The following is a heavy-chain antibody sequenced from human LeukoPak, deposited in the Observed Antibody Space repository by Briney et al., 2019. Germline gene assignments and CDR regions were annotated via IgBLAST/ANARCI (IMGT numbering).Heavy chain of an antibody. V-gene: IGHV5-10-1*01. D-gene: IGHD2-15*01. J-gene: IGHJ4*02. CDR2: IDPSDSYT. CDR1: GYSFTSYW. Sequence: GESLKISCKGSGYSFTSYWISWVRQMPGKGLEWMGRIDPSDSYTNYSPSFQGHVTISVDKSVSTAYLQWSSLKASDTAMYYCARRLQRHFDYWGQGTLVTVSS. CDR3: ARRLQRHFDY.